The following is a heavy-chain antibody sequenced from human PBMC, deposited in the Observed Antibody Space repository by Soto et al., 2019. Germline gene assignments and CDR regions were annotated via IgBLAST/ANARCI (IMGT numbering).Heavy chain of an antibody. CDR2: INHSGNT. V-gene: IGHV4-30-4*01. J-gene: IGHJ4*02. CDR3: ARRVKLYRLQIVPIDY. D-gene: IGHD2-21*01. Sequence: SETLSLTCTVSGVSITSGYYYWNWIRQPPGKGLEWIGNINHSGNTNYNPSLKSRVTISLDTSKNQFSLKLSSVTAADTAVYYCARRVKLYRLQIVPIDYWGQGTLVTVSS. CDR1: GVSITSGYYY.